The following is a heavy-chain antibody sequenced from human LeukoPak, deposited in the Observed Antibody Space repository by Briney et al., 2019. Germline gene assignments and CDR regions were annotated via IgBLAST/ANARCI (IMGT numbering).Heavy chain of an antibody. CDR2: ISSSSSTI. D-gene: IGHD2-2*01. V-gene: IGHV3-48*01. CDR3: VSSPYYYMDV. Sequence: PGGSLRLSCAASGFTFSWYSMNWVRQAPGKGLEWISYISSSSSTIYYADSVKGRFNNSRDNAKNSLYLQMNSLRAEDTAVYYCVSSPYYYMDVWGKGTTVIVSS. J-gene: IGHJ6*03. CDR1: GFTFSWYS.